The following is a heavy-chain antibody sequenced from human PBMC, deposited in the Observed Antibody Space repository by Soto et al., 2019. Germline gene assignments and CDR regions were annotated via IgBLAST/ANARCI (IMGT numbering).Heavy chain of an antibody. V-gene: IGHV1-69*01. CDR2: IIPIFGTV. Sequence: QVQLVQSGAEVKKPGSSVKVSCKASGGTFSNYPFTWVRQAPGQELEWMGVIIPIFGTVTYAQTFQGRVTISADESTSTAYMEMRSLTSEDTALYYCARPRTVATTKGYDYWGQGTLVTVSS. CDR1: GGTFSNYP. CDR3: ARPRTVATTKGYDY. D-gene: IGHD1-1*01. J-gene: IGHJ4*02.